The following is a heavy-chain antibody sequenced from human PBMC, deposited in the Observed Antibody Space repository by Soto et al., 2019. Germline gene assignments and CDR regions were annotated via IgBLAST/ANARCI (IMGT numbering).Heavy chain of an antibody. CDR2: ISGSGGST. CDR3: AKGRAAARHFSWFDD. J-gene: IGHJ5*02. Sequence: GGSLRLSCAASGFTFSSYAMSWVRQAPGKGLEWVSAISGSGGSTYYADSVKGRFTISRDNSKNTLYLQMNSLRAEDAAVYFCAKGRAAARHFSWFDDWGQVSLVTVSS. V-gene: IGHV3-23*01. D-gene: IGHD6-6*01. CDR1: GFTFSSYA.